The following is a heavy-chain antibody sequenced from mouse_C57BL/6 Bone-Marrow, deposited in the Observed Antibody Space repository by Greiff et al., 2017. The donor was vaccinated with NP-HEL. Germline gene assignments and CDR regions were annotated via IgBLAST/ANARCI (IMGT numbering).Heavy chain of an antibody. J-gene: IGHJ4*01. CDR3: ARFYDGYYYAMDY. CDR2: IDPANGNT. Sequence: EVKLVESVAELVRPGASVKLSCTASGFNIKNTYMHWVKQRPEQGLEWIGRIDPANGNTKYAPKFQGKATITADTSSNTAYLQLSSLTSEDTAIYDCARFYDGYYYAMDYWGQGTSVTVSS. V-gene: IGHV14-3*01. CDR1: GFNIKNTY. D-gene: IGHD2-3*01.